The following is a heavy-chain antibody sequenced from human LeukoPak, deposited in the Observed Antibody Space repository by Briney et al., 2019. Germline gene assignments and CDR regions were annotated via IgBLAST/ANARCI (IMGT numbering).Heavy chain of an antibody. D-gene: IGHD4-23*01. CDR1: GGSISSSSYY. CDR2: IYYSGST. CDR3: ASWNTVVTLFDY. J-gene: IGHJ4*02. Sequence: SETLSLTCTVSGGSISSSSYYWGWIRQPPGKGLEWIGSIYYSGSTYNNPSLKSRVSISVDTSKNQFSLKLSSVTAADTAVYYCASWNTVVTLFDYWGQGTLVTVSS. V-gene: IGHV4-39*07.